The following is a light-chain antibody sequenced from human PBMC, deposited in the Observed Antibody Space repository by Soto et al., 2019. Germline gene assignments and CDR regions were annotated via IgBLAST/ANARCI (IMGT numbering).Light chain of an antibody. J-gene: IGKJ5*01. CDR2: DTS. Sequence: EIVLTQSPATLSSCPGDRVTLSCRASQYINTRLAWYQQKPGQAPRLLIYDTSNRATGIPARFSGSGSGTDFTLTINNLDPEDFAVYYCQQRSNWPITFGQGTRLEIK. V-gene: IGKV3-11*01. CDR1: QYINTR. CDR3: QQRSNWPIT.